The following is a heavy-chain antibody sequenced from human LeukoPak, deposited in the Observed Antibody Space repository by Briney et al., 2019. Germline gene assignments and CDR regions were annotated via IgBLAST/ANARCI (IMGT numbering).Heavy chain of an antibody. D-gene: IGHD6-6*01. CDR3: GRPLYSSSPTSPFRY. CDR1: GGSISSSSYY. J-gene: IGHJ4*02. V-gene: IGHV4-39*01. Sequence: SETLSLTCTVSGGSISSSSYYWGWIRQPPGEGLEWIGTICYSGSTYYNPSLKSRVTISVDTSKNQFSLKLSSVTAADTAVYYCGRPLYSSSPTSPFRYWGQGTLVTVSS. CDR2: ICYSGST.